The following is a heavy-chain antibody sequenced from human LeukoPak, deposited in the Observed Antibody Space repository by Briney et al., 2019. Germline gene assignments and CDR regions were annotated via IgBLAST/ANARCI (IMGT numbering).Heavy chain of an antibody. V-gene: IGHV3-30*02. CDR2: IRYDGTNK. CDR1: GFSFSSYG. J-gene: IGHJ4*02. Sequence: PGGSLRLSCAASGFSFSSYGMHWVRQAPGKGLEWVAFIRYDGTNKYYADSVKSRFTISRDNSKNTLYLQMNSLRAEDTAVYYCAKGSRPGSGSYYKKTPWRIDYWGQGTLVTVSS. CDR3: AKGSRPGSGSYYKKTPWRIDY. D-gene: IGHD3-10*01.